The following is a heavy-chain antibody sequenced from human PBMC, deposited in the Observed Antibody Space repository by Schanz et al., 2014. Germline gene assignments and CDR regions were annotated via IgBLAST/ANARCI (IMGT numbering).Heavy chain of an antibody. V-gene: IGHV3-23*04. J-gene: IGHJ3*01. D-gene: IGHD5-12*01. Sequence: EVQLVESGGGLVQPGGSLRLSCEASGFTFSNYNMNWVRQAPGKGLEWVSTVYMSAASTRYADSVKGRFIISRDSSKNPLFLQMNSLRPEDTALYFCARDEGRDGYNLAFDVWGQGTLVTVSS. CDR2: VYMSAAST. CDR3: ARDEGRDGYNLAFDV. CDR1: GFTFSNYN.